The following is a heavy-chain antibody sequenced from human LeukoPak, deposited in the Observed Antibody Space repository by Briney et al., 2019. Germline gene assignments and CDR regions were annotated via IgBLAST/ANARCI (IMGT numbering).Heavy chain of an antibody. V-gene: IGHV5-51*01. CDR1: GCPFNNFW. Sequence: GGAPKISWQGPGCPFNNFWIAWVRQVPGKGLEWIWSIYPGDSDTRYRPSLQGQVTISADKSTTTAYLQWSSLKASDTAMYFCARLADTTSWGQGTLVTVSS. D-gene: IGHD1-26*01. J-gene: IGHJ5*02. CDR2: IYPGDSDT. CDR3: ARLADTTS.